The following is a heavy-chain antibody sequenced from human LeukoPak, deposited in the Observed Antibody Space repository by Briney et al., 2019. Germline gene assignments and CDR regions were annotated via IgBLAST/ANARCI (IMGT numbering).Heavy chain of an antibody. CDR2: INHSGST. J-gene: IGHJ4*02. CDR1: GGSFSGYY. CDR3: ARHKEYGPNAFDY. D-gene: IGHD3-10*01. Sequence: KTSETLSLTCAVYGGSFSGYYWSWIRQPPGKGLEWIGEINHSGSTNYNPSLKSRVTISVDTSKNQFSLKLSSVTAADTAVYYCARHKEYGPNAFDYWGQGTLVTVSS. V-gene: IGHV4-34*01.